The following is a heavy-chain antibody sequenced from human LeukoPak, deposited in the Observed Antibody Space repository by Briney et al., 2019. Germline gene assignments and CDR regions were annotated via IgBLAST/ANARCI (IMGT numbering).Heavy chain of an antibody. J-gene: IGHJ4*02. V-gene: IGHV3-53*01. D-gene: IGHD3-10*01. CDR2: IYSGGST. Sequence: GGSLRLSCAASGFTVSSNYMSWVRQAPRKGLEWVSVIYSGGSTYYADSVKGRFTISRDNSKNTLYLQMNSLRAEDTAVYYCARVNSARGALDYWGQGTLVTVSS. CDR1: GFTVSSNY. CDR3: ARVNSARGALDY.